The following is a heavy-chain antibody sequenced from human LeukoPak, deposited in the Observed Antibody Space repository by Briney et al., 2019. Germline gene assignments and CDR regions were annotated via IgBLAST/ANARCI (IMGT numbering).Heavy chain of an antibody. Sequence: SGGSLRLSCAASGFTFSSYTMNWVRQAPGKGLEWVSSISSSSSYIYYADSVKGRFTISRDNSKNTLYLQMNSLRAEDTAVYYCAKDLVGATMGFDYWGQGTLVTVSS. CDR3: AKDLVGATMGFDY. V-gene: IGHV3-21*01. D-gene: IGHD1-26*01. J-gene: IGHJ4*02. CDR1: GFTFSSYT. CDR2: ISSSSSYI.